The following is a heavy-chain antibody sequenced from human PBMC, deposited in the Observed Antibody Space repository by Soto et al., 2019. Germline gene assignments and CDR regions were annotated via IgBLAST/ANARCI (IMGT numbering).Heavy chain of an antibody. CDR2: IIPIFGTA. D-gene: IGHD2-2*01. CDR3: ATAFVVVPAATGFDY. Sequence: SVKVSCKASGGTFSSYAISWVRQAPGQGLEWMGGIIPIFGTANYAQKFQGRVTITADESTSTAYMELSSLRSEDTAVYYCATAFVVVPAATGFDYWGQGTLVTVSS. V-gene: IGHV1-69*13. J-gene: IGHJ4*02. CDR1: GGTFSSYA.